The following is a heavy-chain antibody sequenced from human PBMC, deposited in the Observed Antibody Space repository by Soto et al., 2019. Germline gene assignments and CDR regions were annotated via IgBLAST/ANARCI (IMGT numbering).Heavy chain of an antibody. Sequence: ASVKVSCKASGYTFTSYGISWVRQAPGQGFDCIGWISAYNGNTNYAQKLQGRFTITTYTSTSSAYMELRSLRSDDTAVYYCAISCRDRGCSLRGAFDIWGQGTMVT. CDR2: ISAYNGNT. CDR3: AISCRDRGCSLRGAFDI. J-gene: IGHJ3*02. V-gene: IGHV1-18*01. D-gene: IGHD3-10*02. CDR1: GYTFTSYG.